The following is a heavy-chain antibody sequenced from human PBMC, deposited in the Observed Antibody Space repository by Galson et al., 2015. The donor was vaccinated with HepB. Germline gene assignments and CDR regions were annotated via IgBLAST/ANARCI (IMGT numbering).Heavy chain of an antibody. CDR2: IDASGRIL. CDR1: GFTFSTYS. CDR3: ARPFSPSLGYGSGGSLSFDI. Sequence: SLRLSCAASGFTFSTYSMNWVRRAPGKGLEWVSYIDASGRILHYAESVKGRFTISRDNAKNSLFLQMDSLRDEDTAVYYCARPFSPSLGYGSGGSLSFDIWGQGTMVTVSS. V-gene: IGHV3-48*02. D-gene: IGHD2-15*01. J-gene: IGHJ3*02.